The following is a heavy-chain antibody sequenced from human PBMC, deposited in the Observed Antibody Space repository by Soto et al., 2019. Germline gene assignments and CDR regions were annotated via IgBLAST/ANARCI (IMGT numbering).Heavy chain of an antibody. CDR3: VRDRVESGYPGYFQP. CDR2: IYSGGST. J-gene: IGHJ1*01. Sequence: EVQLVESGGGLIQPGGSLRLSCAASGFTVSSNYMSWVRQAPGKGLEWVSVIYSGGSTYYADSVKGRFTISRDNSHDTLYLQMNSLRAEDTAVYYGVRDRVESGYPGYFQPGGQGSVVTVSS. D-gene: IGHD3-22*01. V-gene: IGHV3-53*01. CDR1: GFTVSSNY.